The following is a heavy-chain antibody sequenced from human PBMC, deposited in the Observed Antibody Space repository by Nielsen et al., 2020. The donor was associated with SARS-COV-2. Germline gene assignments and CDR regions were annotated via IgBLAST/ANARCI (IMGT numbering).Heavy chain of an antibody. CDR2: IWYDGSNK. V-gene: IGHV3-33*01. J-gene: IGHJ3*02. Sequence: LSLTCAASGFTFSGYGMHWVRQAPGKGLEWVAVIWYDGSNKYYADSVKGRFTISRDNSKNTLYLQMNSLRAEDTAVYYCAREPYDFWSGLYAFDIWGQGTMVTVSS. CDR3: AREPYDFWSGLYAFDI. CDR1: GFTFSGYG. D-gene: IGHD3-3*01.